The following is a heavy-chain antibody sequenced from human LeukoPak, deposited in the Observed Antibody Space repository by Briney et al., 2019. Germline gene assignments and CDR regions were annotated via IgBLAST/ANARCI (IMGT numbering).Heavy chain of an antibody. CDR3: ARDWEDYYDSSGYYYPSGYFDY. J-gene: IGHJ4*02. CDR1: GYTFTSYD. D-gene: IGHD3-22*01. V-gene: IGHV1-8*01. Sequence: ASVKVSCKASGYTFTSYDINWVRQATGQGLEWMGCMNPNSGNTGYAQKFQGRVTMTRNTSISTAYMELSSLRSEDTAVYYCARDWEDYYDSSGYYYPSGYFDYWGQGTLVTVSS. CDR2: MNPNSGNT.